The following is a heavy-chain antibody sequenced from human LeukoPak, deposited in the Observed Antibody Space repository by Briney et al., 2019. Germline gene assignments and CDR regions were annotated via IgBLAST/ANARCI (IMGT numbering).Heavy chain of an antibody. Sequence: GGTLRLSCAGSGFIFTNYGMNWVRQAPGKGLEWVSSISSSSSYIYYADSVKGRFTISRDNSKNSLYLQMNSLRTEDTALYYCAKGPRVRLYSSYYYMDVWGKGTTVTVSS. D-gene: IGHD2-21*01. CDR1: GFIFTNYG. CDR2: ISSSSSYI. CDR3: AKGPRVRLYSSYYYMDV. V-gene: IGHV3-21*04. J-gene: IGHJ6*03.